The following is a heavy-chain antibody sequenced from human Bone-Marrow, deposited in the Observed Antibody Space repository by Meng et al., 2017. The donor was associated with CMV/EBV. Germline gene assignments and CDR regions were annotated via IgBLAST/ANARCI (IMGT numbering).Heavy chain of an antibody. CDR2: IDYSGTT. V-gene: IGHV4-31*02. CDR3: ARADGSSGYYYRVDY. D-gene: IGHD3-22*01. CDR1: GVSSSSRGYC. J-gene: IGHJ4*02. Sequence: GVSSSSRGYCWSWIRQHPCKSLEWVGYIDYSGTTYYNPSLKSRVTISVDTSKNQFSLKLSSVTAADTAVYSCARADGSSGYYYRVDYWGQGTLVTVSS.